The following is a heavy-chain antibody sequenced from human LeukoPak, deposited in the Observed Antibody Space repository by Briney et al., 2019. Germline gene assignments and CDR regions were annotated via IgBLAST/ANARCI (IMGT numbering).Heavy chain of an antibody. J-gene: IGHJ5*02. D-gene: IGHD3-10*01. V-gene: IGHV6-1*01. CDR2: TYYRSKWYN. CDR3: ARSDVLLWFGELGEFDP. Sequence: SQTLSLTCAISGDSVSSKSAAWNWIRQSPSRGLEWLGRTYYRSKWYNDYAVSVKSRITINPDTSKNQFSLQLNSVTPEDTAVYYCARSDVLLWFGELGEFDPWGQGTLVTVSS. CDR1: GDSVSSKSAA.